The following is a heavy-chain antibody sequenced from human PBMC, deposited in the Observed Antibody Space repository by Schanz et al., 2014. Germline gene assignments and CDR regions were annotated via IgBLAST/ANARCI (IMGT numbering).Heavy chain of an antibody. CDR2: TNGDGTNA. J-gene: IGHJ6*02. Sequence: EADLVESGGGLIQRGESLRLSCSASGFSFSSYSMNWVRQAPGKGLEWVSCTNGDGTNAKYADSVKGRFTISRDNSKNTLYLQMNSLRAEDTAVYYCARDFDDRRGYGSGYCLGDCMDVWGQGTTVTVSS. D-gene: IGHD3-10*01. CDR3: ARDFDDRRGYGSGYCLGDCMDV. CDR1: GFSFSSYS. V-gene: IGHV3-74*01.